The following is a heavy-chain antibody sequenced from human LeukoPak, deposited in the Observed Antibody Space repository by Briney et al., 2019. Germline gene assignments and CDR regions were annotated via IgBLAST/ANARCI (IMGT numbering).Heavy chain of an antibody. D-gene: IGHD2-2*01. V-gene: IGHV4-59*01. CDR1: GGSISPYY. CDR2: IYYSGST. J-gene: IGHJ6*02. Sequence: SETLSLTCTVSGGSISPYYWSWIRQPPGKGLEWIGYIYYSGSTTYNPSLKSRVTISVDTSKTQFTLKLNSVTAAGTAVYYCARHGIHCTSTSCQAYFHYYGMDVWGQGTTVTVS. CDR3: ARHGIHCTSTSCQAYFHYYGMDV.